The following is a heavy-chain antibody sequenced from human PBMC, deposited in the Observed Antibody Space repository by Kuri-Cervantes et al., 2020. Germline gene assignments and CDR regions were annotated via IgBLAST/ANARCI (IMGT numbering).Heavy chain of an antibody. CDR1: GYTFTSYD. D-gene: IGHD3-10*01. V-gene: IGHV1-8*01. J-gene: IGHJ2*01. CDR2: MNPNSGNT. Sequence: ASVKVSCKASGYTFTSYDINWVRQATGQGLEWMGWMNPNSGNTGYAQKFQGRATMTRNTSISTAYMELSSLRSEDTAVYYCAREAGVKVRGVIIPRYFDLWGRGTLVTVSS. CDR3: AREAGVKVRGVIIPRYFDL.